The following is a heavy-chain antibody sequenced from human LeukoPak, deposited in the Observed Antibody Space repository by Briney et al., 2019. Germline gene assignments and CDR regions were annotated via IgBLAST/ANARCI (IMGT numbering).Heavy chain of an antibody. Sequence: SETLSLTCTVSGGSVSSGTYHWSWIRQPPGKGLEWIGYIYYSGTTNYNPSLKSRVTISIDTSRNQFSLKLSSVTAADTAVYYCARGFGGATTSFDYWGRGTLVTVSS. CDR2: IYYSGTT. V-gene: IGHV4-61*01. J-gene: IGHJ4*02. D-gene: IGHD1-26*01. CDR3: ARGFGGATTSFDY. CDR1: GGSVSSGTYH.